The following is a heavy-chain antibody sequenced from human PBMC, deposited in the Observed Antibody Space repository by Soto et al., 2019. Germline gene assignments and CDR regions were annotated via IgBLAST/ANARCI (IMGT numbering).Heavy chain of an antibody. Sequence: QVQLVESGGGVVQPGGSLRLSCAASGFRFNNYAIDWVRQAPGKGLEWVAFISFDGRKQYYGDSVQGRFSISRDDSKNTVFQQMSSLRPEDTAVYYCAKTIGLRLGELAPDFWGQGTLVTVSS. V-gene: IGHV3-30*18. CDR3: AKTIGLRLGELAPDF. CDR2: ISFDGRKQ. J-gene: IGHJ4*02. CDR1: GFRFNNYA. D-gene: IGHD3-16*01.